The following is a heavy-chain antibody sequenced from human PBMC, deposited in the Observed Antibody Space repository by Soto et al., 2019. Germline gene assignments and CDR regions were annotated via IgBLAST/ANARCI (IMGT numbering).Heavy chain of an antibody. V-gene: IGHV3-33*01. CDR3: ARPPHAYCGGDCYPYYYGMDV. CDR1: GFTFSSYG. Sequence: QVQLVESGGGVVQPGRSLRLSCAASGFTFSSYGMHWVRQAPGKGLEWVAIIWSDGTNKYYADSVKGRFTISRDNSKNTLFLQMNSLRAEDTAVYYCARPPHAYCGGDCYPYYYGMDVWGQGTTVTVSS. J-gene: IGHJ6*02. CDR2: IWSDGTNK. D-gene: IGHD2-21*02.